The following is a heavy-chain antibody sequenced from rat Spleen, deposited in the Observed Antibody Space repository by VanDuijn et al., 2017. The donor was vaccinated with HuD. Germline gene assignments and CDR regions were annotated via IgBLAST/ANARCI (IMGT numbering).Heavy chain of an antibody. CDR2: ISTGGGNT. D-gene: IGHD1-12*02. V-gene: IGHV5S13*01. J-gene: IGHJ3*01. CDR1: GFTFSNYD. CDR3: ARGDGSYYRNWFAY. Sequence: EVQLVESGGGLVQPGRSLKLSCAASGFTFSNYDMAWVRQAPTKGLEWIASISTGGGNTYYRDSVKGRFTISRDNAKNTQYLQMDSLRSEDTATYYCARGDGSYYRNWFAYWGQGTLVTVSS.